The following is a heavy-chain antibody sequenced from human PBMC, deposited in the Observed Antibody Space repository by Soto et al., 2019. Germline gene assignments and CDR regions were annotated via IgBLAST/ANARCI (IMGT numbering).Heavy chain of an antibody. CDR3: ARVGGGLASLGYYGMDV. Sequence: QVQLVQSGAEVKKTGASVKVSCKASGYTFIGYYIHWVRQAPGQGLEWMGWINPNSGGTNYAQRFQGWVTMTRDRSISTAYMERSRLNSDDTAVYYCARVGGGLASLGYYGMDVWGQGTTVTVSS. J-gene: IGHJ6*02. D-gene: IGHD3-10*01. CDR1: GYTFIGYY. V-gene: IGHV1-2*04. CDR2: INPNSGGT.